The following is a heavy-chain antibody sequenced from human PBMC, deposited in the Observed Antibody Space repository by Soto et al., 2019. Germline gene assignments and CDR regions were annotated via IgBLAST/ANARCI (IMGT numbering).Heavy chain of an antibody. Sequence: QVQLVQSGAEVKKPGASVKVSCKASGYTFTGYYMHWVRQAPGQGLEWMGWINPIFGTANYAQKFQGRVTITADESTSTAYMELSSLRSEDTAVYYCARELRSSYYDSSRFDPWGQGTLVTVSS. CDR2: INPIFGTA. J-gene: IGHJ5*02. CDR3: ARELRSSYYDSSRFDP. D-gene: IGHD3-22*01. V-gene: IGHV1-69*01. CDR1: GYTFTGYY.